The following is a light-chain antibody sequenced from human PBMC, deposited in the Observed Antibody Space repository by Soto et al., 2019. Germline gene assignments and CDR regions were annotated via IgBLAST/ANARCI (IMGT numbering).Light chain of an antibody. Sequence: DIQMTQSPSTLSASVGDRFTITCRASQSISSSLAWYQQKQEKAPEFLIYDASSLTSGVPSRFSGSGSGTEFSLTISSLQPDDFATYYCQRYSLYYTFGQGTKLEIK. CDR3: QRYSLYYT. V-gene: IGKV1-5*01. J-gene: IGKJ2*01. CDR2: DAS. CDR1: QSISSS.